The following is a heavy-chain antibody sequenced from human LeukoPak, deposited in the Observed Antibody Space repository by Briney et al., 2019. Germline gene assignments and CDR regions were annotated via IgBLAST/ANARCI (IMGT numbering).Heavy chain of an antibody. V-gene: IGHV3-64*01. D-gene: IGHD2-8*01. CDR3: ARRYCTSSGCSAFDS. CDR2: ISDDGSGT. CDR1: GFTFSTYA. J-gene: IGHJ4*02. Sequence: GGSLRLSCAASGFTFSTYAMHWVRQAPGRGLEYVSAISDDGSGTYYANSVKGRFTISRDNSRNTLYLQMGSLRFEDMAVYFCARRYCTSSGCSAFDSWGQGTLVTVSS.